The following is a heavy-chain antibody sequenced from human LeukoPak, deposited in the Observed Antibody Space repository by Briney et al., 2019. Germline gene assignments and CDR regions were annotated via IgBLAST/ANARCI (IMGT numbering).Heavy chain of an antibody. V-gene: IGHV5-51*01. J-gene: IGHJ5*02. Sequence: HGESLKISCKGSGYDFYGFWIGWVRQMPGKGLEWMGIIYPDDSQTIYSPSFQGQVTISADKSISTAYLRWSSLKASDTAMYYCARFVANTLGDYAFDPWGQGTLVTVSS. D-gene: IGHD2-15*01. CDR3: ARFVANTLGDYAFDP. CDR1: GYDFYGFW. CDR2: IYPDDSQT.